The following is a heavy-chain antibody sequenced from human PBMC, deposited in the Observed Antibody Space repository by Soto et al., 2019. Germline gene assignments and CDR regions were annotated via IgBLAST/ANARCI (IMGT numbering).Heavy chain of an antibody. CDR1: GFTFSSYG. Sequence: GGSLRLSCAASGFTFSSYGMHWVRQAPGKGLEWVAVISSDGSNKYYADSVKGRFTISRDNSKNTLYLQMNSLRAEDTAVYYCAKDREVWQRHYFDYWGQGTLVTVSS. V-gene: IGHV3-30*18. D-gene: IGHD3-10*01. CDR2: ISSDGSNK. J-gene: IGHJ4*02. CDR3: AKDREVWQRHYFDY.